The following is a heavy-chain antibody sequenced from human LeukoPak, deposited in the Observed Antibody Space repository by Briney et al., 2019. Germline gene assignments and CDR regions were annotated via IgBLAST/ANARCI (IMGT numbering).Heavy chain of an antibody. J-gene: IGHJ4*02. CDR1: GFTFTNAW. Sequence: GGSLRLSCAASGFTFTNAWMSWVRQVPGKGLEWVGRIKSHAGGGTTDYAAPVKGRFTISRDDSKATLYLHMHSLQTEDTAVYYCTLYYDSSGDRPCFDYWRQGTLVTVSS. CDR3: TLYYDSSGDRPCFDY. V-gene: IGHV3-15*01. CDR2: IKSHAGGGTT. D-gene: IGHD3-22*01.